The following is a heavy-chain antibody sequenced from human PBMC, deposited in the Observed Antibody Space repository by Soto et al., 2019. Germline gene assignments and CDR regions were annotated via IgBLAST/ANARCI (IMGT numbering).Heavy chain of an antibody. V-gene: IGHV4-61*01. J-gene: IGHJ5*02. Sequence: SETLSLTCTVSGGSVSSGSYYWSWIRQPPGKGLEWIGYIYYSGSTNYNPSLKSRVTISVDTSKNQFSLKLSSVTAADTAVYYCARTVRGVPAATSFVFWFDPWGQGTLVTVSS. CDR2: IYYSGST. CDR1: GGSVSSGSYY. D-gene: IGHD2-2*01. CDR3: ARTVRGVPAATSFVFWFDP.